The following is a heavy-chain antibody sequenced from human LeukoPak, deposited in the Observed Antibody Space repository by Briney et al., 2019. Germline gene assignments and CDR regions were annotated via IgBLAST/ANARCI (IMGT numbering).Heavy chain of an antibody. CDR2: IYYSGST. CDR1: GDSINNYY. J-gene: IGHJ4*02. CDR3: ARHRGSGSPYFDY. Sequence: NSSETLSLTCTVSGDSINNYYWSWIRQSPGKGLEWIGYIYYSGSTKYNPSLKSRVTISVDTSKNQFSLKLSSVTAADTAVYYCARHRGSGSPYFDYWGQGTLVTVSS. D-gene: IGHD3-10*01. V-gene: IGHV4-59*08.